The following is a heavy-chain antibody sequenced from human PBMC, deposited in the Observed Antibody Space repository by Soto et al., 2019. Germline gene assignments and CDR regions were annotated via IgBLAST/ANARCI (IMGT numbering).Heavy chain of an antibody. V-gene: IGHV3-49*04. Sequence: PGGSVRLSCTASGFTFGDYAMSWVRQAPGKGLEWVGFIRSEAYGGTTEYAASVKGRFTLSRDDSKSIAYLQMNSLKTEDTAVYYCTRDCSTTSCHDGMGVWGQGTTVTVSS. CDR1: GFTFGDYA. CDR2: IRSEAYGGTT. J-gene: IGHJ6*02. D-gene: IGHD2-2*01. CDR3: TRDCSTTSCHDGMGV.